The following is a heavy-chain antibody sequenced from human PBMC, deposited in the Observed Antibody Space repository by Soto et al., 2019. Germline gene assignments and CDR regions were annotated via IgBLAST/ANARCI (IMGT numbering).Heavy chain of an antibody. V-gene: IGHV3-23*01. D-gene: IGHD3-16*02. CDR3: AKDGIMITFGGVIAKGAFDI. J-gene: IGHJ3*02. CDR2: ISGSGGST. CDR1: GFTFSSYA. Sequence: GSLRLSCAASGFTFSSYAMSLVRQAPGKGLEWVSAISGSGGSTYYADSVKGRFTISRDNSKNTLYLQMNSLRAEDTAVYYCAKDGIMITFGGVIAKGAFDIWGQGTMVTVSS.